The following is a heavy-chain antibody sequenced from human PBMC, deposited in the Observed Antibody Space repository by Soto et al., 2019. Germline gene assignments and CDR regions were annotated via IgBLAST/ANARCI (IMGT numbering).Heavy chain of an antibody. J-gene: IGHJ6*02. D-gene: IGHD3-3*01. CDR3: ARKTMGVEYYSGMDV. CDR1: GGTFSSYA. CDR2: IIPIFGTA. Sequence: QVQLVQSGAEVKKPGSSVKVSCKASGGTFSSYAINWLRQAPGQGLEWMGGIIPIFGTANFAQKFQVRVTITADESTSTAYMELSSLRSEDTAVYYCARKTMGVEYYSGMDVWGQGTTVTVSS. V-gene: IGHV1-69*12.